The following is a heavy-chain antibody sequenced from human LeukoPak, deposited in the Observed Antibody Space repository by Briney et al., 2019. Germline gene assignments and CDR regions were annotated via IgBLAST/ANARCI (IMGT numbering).Heavy chain of an antibody. J-gene: IGHJ4*02. CDR3: ARDSPVATW. V-gene: IGHV3-9*01. CDR1: GFNFEDYA. CDR2: ISWNSNTI. Sequence: GRSLRLSCAASGFNFEDYAMHWIRQTPGKGLEWVAGISWNSNTIEYAGSVKGRFTISRDSAKNSLFLQMDSLRADDTAKYYCARDSPVATWWGQGTLVTVSS. D-gene: IGHD1-26*01.